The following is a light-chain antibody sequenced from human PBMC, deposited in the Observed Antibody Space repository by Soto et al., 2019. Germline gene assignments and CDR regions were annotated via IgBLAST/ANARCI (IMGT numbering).Light chain of an antibody. CDR3: QQYNNWPGT. CDR1: QSVSSSY. J-gene: IGKJ1*01. Sequence: EIVLTQSPDTLSLSPGERATLSCSASQSVSSSYLAWYQQKPGQAPRLPIYGASSRATGIPARFSGSGSGTEFTLTISSLQSEDFGVYYCQQYNNWPGTFGQGTKVDIK. V-gene: IGKV3D-15*01. CDR2: GAS.